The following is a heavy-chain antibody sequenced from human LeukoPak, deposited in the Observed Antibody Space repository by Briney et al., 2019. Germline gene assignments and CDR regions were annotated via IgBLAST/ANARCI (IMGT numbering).Heavy chain of an antibody. V-gene: IGHV4-59*01. J-gene: IGHJ4*02. CDR1: GGSISSYY. CDR2: IYYSGST. Sequence: SQTLSLTCTVSGGSISSYYWSWIRQPPGKGLEWIGYIYYSGSTNYNPSLKSRVTISVDTSKNQFSLKLSSVTAADTAVYYCARDFYSDLAFDYWGQGTLVTVSS. D-gene: IGHD1-26*01. CDR3: ARDFYSDLAFDY.